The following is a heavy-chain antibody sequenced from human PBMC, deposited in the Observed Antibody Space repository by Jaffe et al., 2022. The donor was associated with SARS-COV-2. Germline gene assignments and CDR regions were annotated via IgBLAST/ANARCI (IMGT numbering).Heavy chain of an antibody. CDR1: GFTSNNVW. D-gene: IGHD3-10*01. CDR2: IKSKTDGGTI. CDR3: TIDLSFLTV. Sequence: EAQLVESGGGLVKPGGSLRLSCAVSGFTSNNVWMSWVRQAPGKGLEWVGRIKSKTDGGTIDYAAPVKGRFTISRDDSKNTLILQMNTLKTEDTAVYYCTIDLSFLTVWGKGTTVIVSS. J-gene: IGHJ6*04. V-gene: IGHV3-15*01.